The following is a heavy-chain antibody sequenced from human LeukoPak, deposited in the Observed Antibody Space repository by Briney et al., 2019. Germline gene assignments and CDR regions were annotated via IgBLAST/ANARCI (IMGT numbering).Heavy chain of an antibody. D-gene: IGHD3-22*01. V-gene: IGHV1-24*01. CDR1: GYNLTELS. J-gene: IGHJ3*02. CDR2: FDPEDGET. CDR3: ATYSITMIVVVGGAFDI. Sequence: ASVKVSCKVSGYNLTELSMHWVRQAPGKGLEWMGGFDPEDGETIYAQKFQGRVTMTEDTSTDTAYMELSSLRSEDTAVYYCATYSITMIVVVGGAFDIWGQGTMVTVSS.